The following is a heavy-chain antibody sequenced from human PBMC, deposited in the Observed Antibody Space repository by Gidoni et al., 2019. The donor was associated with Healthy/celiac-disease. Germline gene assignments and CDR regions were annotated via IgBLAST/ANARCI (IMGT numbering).Heavy chain of an antibody. CDR1: GCSISSYY. Sequence: QVQLQEPGPGLVKPSETLSLTCTVSGCSISSYYWSWIRQPPGKGLEWIGYIYYSGSTNYNPSLKSRVTISVDTSKNQFSLKLSSVTAADTAVYYCARDSSQDGVGFDYWGQGTLVTVSA. CDR3: ARDSSQDGVGFDY. V-gene: IGHV4-59*01. CDR2: IYYSGST. J-gene: IGHJ4*02. D-gene: IGHD2-2*01.